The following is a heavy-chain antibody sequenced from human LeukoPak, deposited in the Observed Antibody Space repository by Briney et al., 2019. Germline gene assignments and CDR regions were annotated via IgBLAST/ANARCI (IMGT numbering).Heavy chain of an antibody. J-gene: IGHJ4*02. CDR2: ISPNTGVR. CDR1: VYTFIAYY. Sequence: ASVIDSFMPSVYTFIAYYLHWVRQAPGQARAWLGRISPNTGVRMYGQRFQGRVTVSRDISISTAYLELSRLRSDDTAVYYCARDRVGSGWRRPFYFELWGQGTLVIVSS. V-gene: IGHV1-2*06. D-gene: IGHD5-24*01. CDR3: ARDRVGSGWRRPFYFEL.